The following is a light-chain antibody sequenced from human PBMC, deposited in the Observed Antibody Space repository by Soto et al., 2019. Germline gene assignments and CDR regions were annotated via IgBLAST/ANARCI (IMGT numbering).Light chain of an antibody. CDR1: QSVSSSD. Sequence: IVLTHSPGTLSLSPGERATLSCRASQSVSSSDLAWYQQKPGQAPRLLIYGASSRATGIPDRFSGSGSGTNFTLSISSLQAEDVAVYYCQQYYRPPQKFGQGTKVDIK. V-gene: IGKV3-20*01. J-gene: IGKJ1*01. CDR3: QQYYRPPQK. CDR2: GAS.